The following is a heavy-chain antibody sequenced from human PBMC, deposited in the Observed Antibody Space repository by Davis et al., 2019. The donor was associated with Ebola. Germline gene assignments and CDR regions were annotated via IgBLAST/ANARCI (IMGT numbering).Heavy chain of an antibody. Sequence: AASVKVSCKASGGTFSSYAISWVRQAPGQRLEWMGGIIPVFATTNYAQKFQGRVTITADESTITAYMELSSLRSEDTAVYYCARVIRGRYYYYYMDVWGKGTTVTVSS. CDR1: GGTFSSYA. J-gene: IGHJ6*03. CDR2: IIPVFATT. D-gene: IGHD3/OR15-3a*01. CDR3: ARVIRGRYYYYYMDV. V-gene: IGHV1-69*13.